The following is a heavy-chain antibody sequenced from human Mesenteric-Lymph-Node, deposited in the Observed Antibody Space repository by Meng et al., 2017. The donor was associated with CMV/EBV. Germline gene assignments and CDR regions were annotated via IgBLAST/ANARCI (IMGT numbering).Heavy chain of an antibody. Sequence: KASGYTFTGYYMHWVRQAPGQGLEWMGRIYPNSGGTNYAQKFQGRVTMTRDTSISTAYMELSRLRSDDTAVYYCARDRHQDYYGSGYWGQGTLVTVSS. D-gene: IGHD3-10*01. V-gene: IGHV1-2*06. CDR3: ARDRHQDYYGSGY. J-gene: IGHJ4*02. CDR1: GYTFTGYY. CDR2: IYPNSGGT.